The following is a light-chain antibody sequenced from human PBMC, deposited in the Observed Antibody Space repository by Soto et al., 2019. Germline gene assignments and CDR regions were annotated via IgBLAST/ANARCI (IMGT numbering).Light chain of an antibody. V-gene: IGKV3-15*01. J-gene: IGKJ4*01. CDR2: DAS. CDR3: QQYNHWPPLT. CDR1: QSVSTN. Sequence: EIVMTQSPVTLSVSPGERATLSCRASQSVSTNLAWYQQKPGQAPRLLIYDASTRATGIPARFSGSGSGTDFTLTIGRLQSADFAVYCCQQYNHWPPLTLGGGTKVEIK.